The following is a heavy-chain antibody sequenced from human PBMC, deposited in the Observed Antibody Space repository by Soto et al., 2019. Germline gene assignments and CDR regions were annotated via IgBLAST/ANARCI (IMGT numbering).Heavy chain of an antibody. CDR1: GYTLTELS. CDR3: ATPLGGSLLRRPLTIDY. D-gene: IGHD3-16*01. V-gene: IGHV1-24*01. J-gene: IGHJ4*02. CDR2: FDPEDGET. Sequence: GASVKVSCKVSGYTLTELSMHWVRQAPGKGLEWMGGFDPEDGETIYAQKFQGRVTMTEDTSTDTAYMELSSLRSEDTAVYYCATPLGGSLLRRPLTIDYWGQGTLVTVSS.